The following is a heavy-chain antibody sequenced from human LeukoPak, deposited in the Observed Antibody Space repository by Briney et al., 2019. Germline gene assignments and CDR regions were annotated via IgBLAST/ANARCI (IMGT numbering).Heavy chain of an antibody. V-gene: IGHV1-69*13. J-gene: IGHJ4*02. Sequence: ASVKVSCKASGGTFISYAISWVRQAPGQGLEWMGGIIPIFGTANYAQKVQGRVTTTADESTSTAYMELSSLRSEDTAVYYCARVGGVVTAILYYWGQGTLVTVSS. CDR1: GGTFISYA. CDR2: IIPIFGTA. CDR3: ARVGGVVTAILYY. D-gene: IGHD2-21*02.